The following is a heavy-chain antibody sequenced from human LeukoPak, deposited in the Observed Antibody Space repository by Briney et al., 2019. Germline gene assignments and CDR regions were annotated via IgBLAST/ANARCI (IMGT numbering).Heavy chain of an antibody. CDR1: GFTFSSYS. Sequence: PGWSLRLSCAASGFTFSSYSMNWVRQAPGKGLEWVSYISSSSSTIYYADSVKGRFTISRDNAKNSLYLQMTRLRAEDTAVYYCARDSNGVDVWGKGTTVTVSS. V-gene: IGHV3-48*01. J-gene: IGHJ6*04. CDR2: ISSSSSTI. CDR3: ARDSNGVDV. D-gene: IGHD2-2*01.